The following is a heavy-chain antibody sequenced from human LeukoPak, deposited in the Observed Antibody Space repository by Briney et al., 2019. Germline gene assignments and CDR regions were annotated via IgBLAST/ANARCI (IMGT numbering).Heavy chain of an antibody. CDR3: ARDHNYAFDN. D-gene: IGHD5-18*01. CDR2: IGISSGNT. J-gene: IGHJ4*02. CDR1: GFTVSSNY. Sequence: GGSLRLSCAASGFTVSSNYMSWVRQAPGKGLEWISYIGISSGNTKYADSVKGRFTISADNAKNSLYLQMNSLRVEDTAVYYCARDHNYAFDNWGQGTLVSVSS. V-gene: IGHV3-11*06.